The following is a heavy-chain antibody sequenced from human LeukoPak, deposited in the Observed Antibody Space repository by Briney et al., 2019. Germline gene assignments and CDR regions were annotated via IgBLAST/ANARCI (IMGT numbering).Heavy chain of an antibody. CDR1: GGSFSDYY. CDR2: INHSGST. Sequence: SETLSLTCAVYGGSFSDYYWSWIRQPPGKGLEWIGEINHSGSTNYYPSLKSRVTISVDTSKNQFSLKLSSVTAADTAVYYCAGLRFLEWSGGYWGQGTLVTVSS. CDR3: AGLRFLEWSGGY. V-gene: IGHV4-34*01. J-gene: IGHJ4*02. D-gene: IGHD3-3*01.